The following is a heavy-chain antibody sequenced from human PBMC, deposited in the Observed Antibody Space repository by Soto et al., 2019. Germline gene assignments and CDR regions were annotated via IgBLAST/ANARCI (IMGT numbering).Heavy chain of an antibody. D-gene: IGHD1-1*01. CDR3: ARTTGLWYFDL. CDR2: IYSGGGT. CDR1: GFTVSSHY. V-gene: IGHV3-53*01. J-gene: IGHJ2*01. Sequence: PGGSLRLSCAASGFTVSSHYMSWVRQGPGKGLEWVSLIYSGGGTDYADSVKGRITISRDNSKNTLYLQMNSLRAEDTAVYYCARTTGLWYFDLWGRGSLVTVSS.